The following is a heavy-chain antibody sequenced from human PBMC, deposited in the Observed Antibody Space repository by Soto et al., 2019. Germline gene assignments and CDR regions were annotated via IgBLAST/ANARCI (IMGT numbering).Heavy chain of an antibody. V-gene: IGHV3-23*01. CDR3: AQDPIGV. CDR1: GFTFSNNA. CDR2: ISDSGATT. J-gene: IGHJ4*02. Sequence: EDQLMESGGGLVQPGGSLGLSCVASGFTFSNNAMSWVRQAPGKGLDWVSGISDSGATTYYADSVKGRFTISRDNSKNTLYLQMNSLRVEDTAVYYCAQDPIGVWGQGTLVTVSS.